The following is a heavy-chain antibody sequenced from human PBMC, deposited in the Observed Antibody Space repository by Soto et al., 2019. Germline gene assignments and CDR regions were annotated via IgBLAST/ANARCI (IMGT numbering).Heavy chain of an antibody. CDR3: ARKVDTAMGYYYYYYGMDV. V-gene: IGHV1-69*12. J-gene: IGHJ6*02. CDR1: GGTFSSYA. CDR2: IIPIFGTA. D-gene: IGHD5-18*01. Sequence: QVQLVQSGAEVKKPGSSVKVSCKASGGTFSSYAISWVRQAPGQGLEWMGGIIPIFGTANYAQKFQGRVTITADESTSTAYMELSSLRSEDTAVYYCARKVDTAMGYYYYYYGMDVWGQGTTVTVSS.